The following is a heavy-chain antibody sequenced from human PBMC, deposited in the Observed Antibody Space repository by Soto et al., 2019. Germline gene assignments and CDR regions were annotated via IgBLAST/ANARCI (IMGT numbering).Heavy chain of an antibody. D-gene: IGHD6-13*01. V-gene: IGHV3-9*01. CDR2: ISWNSGSI. Sequence: PGGSLRLSCAASGFTFDDYAMHWVRQAPGKGLEWVSGISWNSGSIGYADSVKGRFTISRDNAKNSLYLQMNSLRAEDTALYYCAKDIKPFNAAHSPPDYGGQGTPVTVS. J-gene: IGHJ4*02. CDR3: AKDIKPFNAAHSPPDY. CDR1: GFTFDDYA.